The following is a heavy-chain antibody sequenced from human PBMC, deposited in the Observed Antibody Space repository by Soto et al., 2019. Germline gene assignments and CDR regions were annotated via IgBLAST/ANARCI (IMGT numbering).Heavy chain of an antibody. V-gene: IGHV1-46*01. CDR2: INPSGGST. D-gene: IGHD6-13*01. CDR3: ARDGAAAGKPNWFDP. Sequence: GASVKVSCKASGYTFTSYYMHWVRQAPGQGLEWMGIINPSGGSTNYAQNFQGRVTMTRDTSTSTVYMELSSLRSEDTAVYYCARDGAAAGKPNWFDPWGQGTLVTVSS. J-gene: IGHJ5*02. CDR1: GYTFTSYY.